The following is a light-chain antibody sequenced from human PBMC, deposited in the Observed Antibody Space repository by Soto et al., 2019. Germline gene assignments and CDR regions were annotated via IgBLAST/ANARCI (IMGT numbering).Light chain of an antibody. CDR2: KAS. CDR3: QQYNSDSGT. J-gene: IGKJ1*01. CDR1: QSISSW. Sequence: DIQMTQSPSTLSASVGDRVTITCRASQSISSWLAWYQQKPGKAPKLLIYKASSLESGVPSRFSGSGSGTEFTLTISSLQPDDFATYYCQQYNSDSGTFGRGTKV. V-gene: IGKV1-5*03.